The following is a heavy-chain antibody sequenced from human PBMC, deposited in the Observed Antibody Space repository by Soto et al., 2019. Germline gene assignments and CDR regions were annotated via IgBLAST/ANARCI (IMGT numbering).Heavy chain of an antibody. J-gene: IGHJ4*02. CDR3: ARDRDVVVVAVDY. V-gene: IGHV3-33*01. CDR1: GFTFSSYG. D-gene: IGHD2-15*01. Sequence: QVQLVESGGGVVQPGRSLRLSCAASGFTFSSYGMHWVRQAPGKGLEWVAVIWYDGSNKYYADSVKGRFTISRDSSKNTLYLQMNSLRAEDTAVYYCARDRDVVVVAVDYWGQGTLVTVSS. CDR2: IWYDGSNK.